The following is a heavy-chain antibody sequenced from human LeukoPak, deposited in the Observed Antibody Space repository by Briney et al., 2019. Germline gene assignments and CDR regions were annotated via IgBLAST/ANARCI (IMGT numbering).Heavy chain of an antibody. J-gene: IGHJ4*02. D-gene: IGHD3-9*01. Sequence: ASVKVSCKASGYTFTGYYMHWVRLAPGQGLEWMGWINPNSGGTNYAQKFQGRVTMTRDTSISTAYMELSRLRSDDTAVYYCARSPLRYFDWLLLDYWGQGTLVTVSS. CDR1: GYTFTGYY. CDR3: ARSPLRYFDWLLLDY. CDR2: INPNSGGT. V-gene: IGHV1-2*02.